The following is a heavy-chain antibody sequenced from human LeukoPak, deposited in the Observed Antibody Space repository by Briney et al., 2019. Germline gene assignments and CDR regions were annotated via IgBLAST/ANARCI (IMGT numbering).Heavy chain of an antibody. CDR2: IKQDGGER. J-gene: IGHJ4*02. D-gene: IGHD2-21*02. V-gene: IGHV3-7*01. Sequence: PGGSLRLSCAASGFTFSSYWMTWVRQAPGTGLEWVATIKQDGGERFYVDSVKGRFTIYRDNAKNSLYLQMNSLRTEDTAVYYCVRDWGDSGDYWGQGTLVAVSS. CDR1: GFTFSSYW. CDR3: VRDWGDSGDY.